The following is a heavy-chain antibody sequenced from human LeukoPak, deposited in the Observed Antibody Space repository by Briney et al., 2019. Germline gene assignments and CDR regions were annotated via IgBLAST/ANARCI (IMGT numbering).Heavy chain of an antibody. CDR2: INTDGTNT. CDR3: ARDRGAVAGDY. Sequence: GGSLRLSCAASGFTFSSSWMHWVRQAPGKGLVWVSRINTDGTNTDYADSVKGRFTISRDNAKNTLYLQMNSLRAEDTAVYYCARDRGAVAGDYWGQETLVTVSS. J-gene: IGHJ4*02. V-gene: IGHV3-74*01. CDR1: GFTFSSSW. D-gene: IGHD6-19*01.